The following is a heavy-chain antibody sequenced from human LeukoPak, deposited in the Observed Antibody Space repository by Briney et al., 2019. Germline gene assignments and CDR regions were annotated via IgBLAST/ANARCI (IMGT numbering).Heavy chain of an antibody. CDR2: IYTSGNT. CDR1: GASISSYY. D-gene: IGHD5-18*01. J-gene: IGHJ3*02. Sequence: SETLSFTCTVSGASISSYYWSWIRQPPGKGLEWIGYIYTSGNTNYNPSLKSRVTISVDTSKNQFSLKLSSVTAADTAVYYCARLRYGDGDAFDIWGQGTMVTVSS. CDR3: ARLRYGDGDAFDI. V-gene: IGHV4-4*08.